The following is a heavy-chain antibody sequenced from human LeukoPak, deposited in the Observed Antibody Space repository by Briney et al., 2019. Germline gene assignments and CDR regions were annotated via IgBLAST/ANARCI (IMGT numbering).Heavy chain of an antibody. CDR3: AKALNGGHDY. J-gene: IGHJ4*02. CDR2: LSGNGNTI. CDR1: GFTFSTYA. Sequence: PGGSLRLSCAASGFTFSTYAMSWVRQAPGKGLECVSALSGNGNTIYYADSVKGRFTISRDNSKNTLSLQMNSLRAEDTAVYYCAKALNGGHDYWGQGTLVTVSS. V-gene: IGHV3-23*01. D-gene: IGHD4-23*01.